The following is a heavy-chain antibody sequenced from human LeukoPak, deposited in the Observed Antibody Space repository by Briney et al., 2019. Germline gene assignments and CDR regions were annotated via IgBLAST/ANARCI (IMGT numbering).Heavy chain of an antibody. CDR3: ARVPDDYGDYYFDY. CDR1: GFTFSSYW. V-gene: IGHV3-7*01. J-gene: IGHJ4*02. D-gene: IGHD4-17*01. CDR2: IKQDGSEQ. Sequence: GGSLRLSCAASGFTFSSYWMSWVRQAPGKGLEWVANIKQDGSEQYYVDSVKGRFTISRDNAKNSLYLQMNSLRAEDTAVYYCARVPDDYGDYYFDYWGRGTLVTVSS.